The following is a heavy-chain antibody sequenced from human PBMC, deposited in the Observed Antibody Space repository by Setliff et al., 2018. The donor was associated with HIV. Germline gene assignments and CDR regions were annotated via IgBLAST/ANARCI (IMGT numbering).Heavy chain of an antibody. CDR1: GYTFTGYY. CDR3: ARDLSHIVVVGADDNGYFDY. J-gene: IGHJ4*02. CDR2: INPNSGGT. D-gene: IGHD2-15*01. V-gene: IGHV1-2*02. Sequence: ASVKVSCKASGYTFTGYYMHWVRQAPGQGLEWMGWINPNSGGTNYAQKFQGRVTMTRDTSISTAYMELSRLRSDDTAVYYCARDLSHIVVVGADDNGYFDYWGQGTLVTVSS.